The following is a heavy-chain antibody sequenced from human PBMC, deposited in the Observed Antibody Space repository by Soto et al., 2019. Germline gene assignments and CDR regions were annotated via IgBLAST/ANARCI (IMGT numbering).Heavy chain of an antibody. CDR1: GYSFTSYW. CDR3: ASRRNIVVDSNCLDP. D-gene: IGHD2-2*01. V-gene: IGHV5-10-1*01. J-gene: IGHJ5*01. Sequence: GESLKISCKGSGYSFTSYWISWVRQMPGKGLEWMGRIDPSDSYTNYSPSFQGHVTISADKSISTAYLQWSSLKASDTAMYYCASRRNIVVDSNCLDPWGKEPWSPSPQ. CDR2: IDPSDSYT.